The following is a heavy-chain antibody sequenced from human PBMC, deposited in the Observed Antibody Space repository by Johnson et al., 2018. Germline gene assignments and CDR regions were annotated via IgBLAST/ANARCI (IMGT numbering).Heavy chain of an antibody. D-gene: IGHD5-12*01. J-gene: IGHJ6*03. CDR3: AGSAHSGYDWDFFYYYMDG. CDR2: MYTAGST. Sequence: VQLVESGGGLVQPGGSLRLSCAASGFTVSGNYMAWVRQAPGKGLEWVSIMYTAGSTYYADSAKGRFTISRDNSKNTLYLQMNSRRTEDTAVYYCAGSAHSGYDWDFFYYYMDGWGKGTTVTVSS. CDR1: GFTVSGNY. V-gene: IGHV3-66*02.